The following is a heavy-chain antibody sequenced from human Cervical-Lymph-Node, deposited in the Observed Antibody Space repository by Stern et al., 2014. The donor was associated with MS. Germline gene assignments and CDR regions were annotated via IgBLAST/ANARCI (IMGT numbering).Heavy chain of an antibody. CDR3: ARGLLGSENAFDI. CDR2: IRAYNGNT. CDR1: GYTFTSYG. V-gene: IGHV1-18*01. D-gene: IGHD2-15*01. Sequence: VQLVQYGAEVKKPGASAKDSCQASGYTFTSYGISWVRQAPGQGLEWMGWIRAYNGNTNYAQKLQGRATMTPDTSTSTAYMELRSLRSDDTAVYYCARGLLGSENAFDIWGQGTMVTVSS. J-gene: IGHJ3*02.